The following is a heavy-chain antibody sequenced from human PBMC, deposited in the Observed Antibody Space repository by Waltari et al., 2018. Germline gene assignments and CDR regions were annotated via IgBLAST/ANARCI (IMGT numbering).Heavy chain of an antibody. Sequence: QVQLQESGPGLVKPSQTLSLTCTVSGGSINSGGYYWSWIRQHPGKGLEWIGYIYYSGSTYYNPSLKSRVTISVDTSKNQFSLKLSSVTAADTAVYYCARVAVTTFLGGWFDPWGQGTLVTVSS. V-gene: IGHV4-31*03. CDR1: GGSINSGGYY. CDR2: IYYSGST. D-gene: IGHD4-17*01. J-gene: IGHJ5*02. CDR3: ARVAVTTFLGGWFDP.